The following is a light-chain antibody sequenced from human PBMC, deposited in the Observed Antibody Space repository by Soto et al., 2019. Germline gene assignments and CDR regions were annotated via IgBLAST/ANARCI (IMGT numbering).Light chain of an antibody. V-gene: IGKV1-33*01. CDR2: HAS. CDR1: QNITNN. CDR3: QQYYGLPPLT. Sequence: DIHITQSPSSLCASXEVRVTISXXXSQNITNNLSWYQQKPGKAPNLLIYHASKLAKGVTSRFSGSGSGTDFSFIITSLQREDLATYYCQQYYGLPPLTFGQGTKVDIK. J-gene: IGKJ1*01.